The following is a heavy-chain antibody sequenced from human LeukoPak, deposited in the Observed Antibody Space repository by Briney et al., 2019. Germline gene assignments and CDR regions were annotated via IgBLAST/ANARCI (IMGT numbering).Heavy chain of an antibody. CDR2: IKNKVHGGTT. CDR1: GVTFNNAW. J-gene: IGHJ4*02. CDR3: TTMENYYEDGHFDY. D-gene: IGHD3-16*01. Sequence: GGSLRLSCAAPGVTFNNAWITWVREAPGKGLEWVGLIKNKVHGGTTESAAPVKDRFTTSRTDSKNILFFQMNSLKIEDTAVYYCTTMENYYEDGHFDYWGRGTLVTVSS. V-gene: IGHV3-15*01.